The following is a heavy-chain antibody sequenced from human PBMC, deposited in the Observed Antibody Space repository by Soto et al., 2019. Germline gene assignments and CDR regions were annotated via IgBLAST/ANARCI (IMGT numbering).Heavy chain of an antibody. Sequence: QLQLQESGSGLVKPSQTLSLTCAVSGGSISSGGYSWSWIRQPPGKGLEWIGYIYHGGSTYYNPXXXXXXXXXXXXXXXXXXXXXXXXXXXXXXXXXXARVPSPWGQGTLVTVSS. J-gene: IGHJ5*02. D-gene: IGHD3-3*01. CDR2: IYHGGST. CDR1: GGSISSGGYS. CDR3: ARVPSP. V-gene: IGHV4-30-2*01.